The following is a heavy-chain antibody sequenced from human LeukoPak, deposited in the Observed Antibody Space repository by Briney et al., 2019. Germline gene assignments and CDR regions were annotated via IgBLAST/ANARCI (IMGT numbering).Heavy chain of an antibody. D-gene: IGHD5/OR15-5a*01. CDR3: ARDKSTTRHFDY. CDR1: GYTFTGYY. CDR2: IIPNSGGA. J-gene: IGHJ4*02. Sequence: ASVKVSCKASGYTFTGYYMHWVRQAPGQGLVWMGWIIPNSGGANYAQKFQGRVTMTRDTSISTAYMELSSLRSDDTAVYYCARDKSTTRHFDYWGQGTLVTVSS. V-gene: IGHV1-2*02.